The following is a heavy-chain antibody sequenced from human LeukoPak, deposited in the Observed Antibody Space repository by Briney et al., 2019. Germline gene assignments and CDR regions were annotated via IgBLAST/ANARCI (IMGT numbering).Heavy chain of an antibody. D-gene: IGHD5-24*01. Sequence: PGGSLRLSCAASGFTVSSNYMSWVRQAPGKGLEWVATISSGSRDIYYADSVKGRFTISRDNSKNTLYLQMNSLRAEDTAVYYCAKGGWLQTFDYWGQGTLVTVSS. V-gene: IGHV3-21*04. CDR3: AKGGWLQTFDY. CDR2: ISSGSRDI. J-gene: IGHJ4*02. CDR1: GFTVSSNY.